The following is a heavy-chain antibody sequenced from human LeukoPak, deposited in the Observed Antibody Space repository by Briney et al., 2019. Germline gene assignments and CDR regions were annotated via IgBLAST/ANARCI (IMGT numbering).Heavy chain of an antibody. CDR3: ARLTKGRYFDYIFDY. J-gene: IGHJ4*02. D-gene: IGHD3-9*01. V-gene: IGHV4-39*01. CDR1: GASLSNTDFY. CDR2: IYYSGST. Sequence: PSGTLSLTCTVSGASLSNTDFYWGWIRQPPGKGLQWIGNIYYSGSTYYNPSLSSRVTMSVDTSKNQFSLKMTSVTAADTAVYCCARLTKGRYFDYIFDYWGQGTLFTVST.